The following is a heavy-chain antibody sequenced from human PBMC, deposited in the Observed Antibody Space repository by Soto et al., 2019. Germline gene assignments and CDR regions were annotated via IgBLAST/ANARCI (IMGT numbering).Heavy chain of an antibody. J-gene: IGHJ6*03. CDR1: GGSISSYY. CDR2: IYYSGST. CDR3: AGGILTGYYYYYYYYMDV. V-gene: IGHV4-59*08. D-gene: IGHD3-9*01. Sequence: PSETLSLTCTVSGGSISSYYWSWIRQPPGKGLEWIGYIYYSGSTNYNPSLKSRVTISADTSKNQFSLKLSSVTAADTAVYYCAGGILTGYYYYYYYYMDVWGKGTTVTVSS.